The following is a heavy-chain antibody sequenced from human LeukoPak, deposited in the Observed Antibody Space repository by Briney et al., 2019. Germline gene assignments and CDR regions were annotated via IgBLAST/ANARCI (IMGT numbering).Heavy chain of an antibody. CDR1: GFTFNNYG. CDR2: IRYDGSNK. J-gene: IGHJ3*02. D-gene: IGHD3-16*01. Sequence: GGSLRLSFAASGFTFNNYGMHWVRQTPDKGLEWVAFIRYDGSNKYYADSVKGRFTISRDNSKNTLYLQMNSLRAEDTAVYYCAKVSLVMTNDAFDIWGQGTMVTVSP. CDR3: AKVSLVMTNDAFDI. V-gene: IGHV3-30*02.